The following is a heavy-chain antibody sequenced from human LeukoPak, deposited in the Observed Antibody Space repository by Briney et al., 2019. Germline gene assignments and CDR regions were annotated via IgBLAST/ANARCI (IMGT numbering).Heavy chain of an antibody. CDR2: IYYSGST. D-gene: IGHD6-6*01. Sequence: SETLSLTCTVSGGSISSYYWSWIRQPPGKGLEWIGYIYYSGSTNYNPSLKSRVTISVDTSKNQFSLKLSSVTAADTAVYYCARYSTSYYFDYWGQGTLVTVSS. V-gene: IGHV4-59*08. CDR3: ARYSTSYYFDY. J-gene: IGHJ4*02. CDR1: GGSISSYY.